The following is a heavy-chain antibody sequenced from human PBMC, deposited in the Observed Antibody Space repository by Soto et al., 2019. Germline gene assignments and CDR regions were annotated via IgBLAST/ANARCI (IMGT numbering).Heavy chain of an antibody. CDR2: IHHSGNT. CDR3: ARGSGLWWEGY. V-gene: IGHV4-34*01. CDR1: GGSFNGYY. D-gene: IGHD2-21*01. J-gene: IGHJ4*02. Sequence: QVQLHQWGAGLLKPSETLPLTCGVSGGSFNGYYWSWIRQPPGKGLVWIGEIHHSGNTNYNPSLKSRVSLSVDPAKKQFSLMLSSVTAADTAVYYCARGSGLWWEGYWGQGSLVTVSS.